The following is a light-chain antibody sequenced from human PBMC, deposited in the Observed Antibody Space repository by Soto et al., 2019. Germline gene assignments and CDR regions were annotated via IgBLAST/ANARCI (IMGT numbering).Light chain of an antibody. CDR3: QQYNSYSYT. V-gene: IGKV1-5*01. CDR2: DAS. J-gene: IGKJ2*01. Sequence: DIQMTQSPSTLSASVGDRVTITCRASQTISSWLAWYQQKPGKAPKLLIYDASSLESGVPSRFSGSGSGTEFTLTISSLQPDDFATYYCQQYNSYSYTFGQGTKVDIK. CDR1: QTISSW.